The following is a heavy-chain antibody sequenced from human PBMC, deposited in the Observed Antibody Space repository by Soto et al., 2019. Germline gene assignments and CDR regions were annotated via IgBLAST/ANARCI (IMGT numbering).Heavy chain of an antibody. Sequence: PGGSLRLSCAASGFTFSSYGMHWVRQAPGKGLEWVAVISYDGSNKYYADSVKGRFTISRDNSKNTLYLQMNSLRAEDTAVYYCVKDTAGSGWTSGPAFLQIDYWGQGTLVTVSS. J-gene: IGHJ4*02. D-gene: IGHD6-19*01. CDR1: GFTFSSYG. V-gene: IGHV3-30*18. CDR2: ISYDGSNK. CDR3: VKDTAGSGWTSGPAFLQIDY.